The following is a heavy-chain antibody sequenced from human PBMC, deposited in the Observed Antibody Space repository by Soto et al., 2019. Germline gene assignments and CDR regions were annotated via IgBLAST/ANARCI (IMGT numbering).Heavy chain of an antibody. Sequence: ASVKVSCKASGYTFTSYDINWVRQATGQGLEWMGWMNPNSGNTGYAQKFQGRVTMTRNTSISTAYMELRSLRSDDTAVYYCARFLDTAMVTAEIAYWGQGTLVTVSS. J-gene: IGHJ4*02. D-gene: IGHD5-18*01. V-gene: IGHV1-8*01. CDR1: GYTFTSYD. CDR3: ARFLDTAMVTAEIAY. CDR2: MNPNSGNT.